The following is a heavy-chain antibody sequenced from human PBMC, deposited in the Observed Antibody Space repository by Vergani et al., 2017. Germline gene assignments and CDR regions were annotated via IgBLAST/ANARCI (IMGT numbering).Heavy chain of an antibody. CDR1: GYTFTSYG. CDR2: ISAYNGNT. D-gene: IGHD3-3*01. J-gene: IGHJ3*02. CDR3: ARDRTIFGVVIRREMIVDAFEI. Sequence: QVQLVQSGAEVKKPGASVKVSCKASGYTFTSYGISWVRQAPGQGLEWMGWISAYNGNTNYAQKLQGRVTMTTDTSTSTAYMERRSMRSDDTAVYYCARDRTIFGVVIRREMIVDAFEIGGQGRMVTV. V-gene: IGHV1-18*01.